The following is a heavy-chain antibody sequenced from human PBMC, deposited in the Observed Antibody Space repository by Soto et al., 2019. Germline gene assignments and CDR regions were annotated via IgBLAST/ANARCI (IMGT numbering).Heavy chain of an antibody. CDR1: GFTFPTHA. CDR3: AAEVRYAFIRN. CDR2: ITNTGGVT. D-gene: IGHD2-2*01. V-gene: IGHV3-23*01. Sequence: EVRLLESGGGLVQPGGSLRLSCEASGFTFPTHAMGWVRQAPGKGLEWVSRITNTGGVTHSVDSVKGRFSISRDNSKNTLYLQMSSLRAEDTAVYYCAAEVRYAFIRNWGHGTLVTVSS. J-gene: IGHJ4*01.